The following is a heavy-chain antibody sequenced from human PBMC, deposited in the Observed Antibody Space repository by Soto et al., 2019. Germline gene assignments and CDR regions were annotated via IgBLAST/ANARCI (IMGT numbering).Heavy chain of an antibody. J-gene: IGHJ4*02. CDR1: GFTFSDYA. CDR3: AKGGRQWLVTSDFNY. V-gene: IGHV3-30*18. D-gene: IGHD6-19*01. Sequence: VQLVESGGGVVQPGRSLRLSCAASGFTFSDYAMHWVGQAPGKGLEWVAVVSHDGRNTHYADSVKGRFTISRDSSKNTVSLEMTSLRADDTAVYYCAKGGRQWLVTSDFNYWGQGALVTVSS. CDR2: VSHDGRNT.